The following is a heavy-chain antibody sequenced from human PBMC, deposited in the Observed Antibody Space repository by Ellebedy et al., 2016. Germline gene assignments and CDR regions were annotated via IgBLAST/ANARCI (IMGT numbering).Heavy chain of an antibody. D-gene: IGHD4-17*01. V-gene: IGHV1-2*02. J-gene: IGHJ4*02. CDR2: IIPNTGDT. CDR3: AREEAVVSTTGDYYFDY. CDR1: GYTFTGYF. Sequence: ASVKVSXXASGYTFTGYFIHWVRHAPGQGLEWMAWIIPNTGDTRYPQKFQGRVTVTTDTSTSTAYMEVRRLGSDDTATYFCAREEAVVSTTGDYYFDYWGLGTLVTVSS.